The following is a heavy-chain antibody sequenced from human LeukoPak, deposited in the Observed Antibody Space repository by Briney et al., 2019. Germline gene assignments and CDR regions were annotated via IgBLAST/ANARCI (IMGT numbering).Heavy chain of an antibody. J-gene: IGHJ4*02. Sequence: TGGSLRLSCAASGFTFSNYGMHWVRQAPGKGLEWVALLWYDGANKNYADSVKGRFTISSDNSKNTVYLQMTSLRAEDTALYYCARDPSGSWNDVGTFDSWGQGTLVSVSS. CDR2: LWYDGANK. V-gene: IGHV3-33*01. CDR3: ARDPSGSWNDVGTFDS. D-gene: IGHD1-1*01. CDR1: GFTFSNYG.